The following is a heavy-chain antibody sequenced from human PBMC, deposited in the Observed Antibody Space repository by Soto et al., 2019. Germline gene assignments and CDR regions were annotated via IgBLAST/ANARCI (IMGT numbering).Heavy chain of an antibody. CDR3: ARQFDYDISGYYYAY. J-gene: IGHJ4*02. CDR2: IIPMFGTA. V-gene: IGHV1-69*01. D-gene: IGHD3-22*01. Sequence: QVQLVQSGAEVKKPGSSVKVSCKASGGTFSKYSISWVRQAPGQGLEWMGGIIPMFGTANYARKFQGRVTITADESTSTTYMELSSLRSEDTAVYYCARQFDYDISGYYYAYWGQGTLVTVSS. CDR1: GGTFSKYS.